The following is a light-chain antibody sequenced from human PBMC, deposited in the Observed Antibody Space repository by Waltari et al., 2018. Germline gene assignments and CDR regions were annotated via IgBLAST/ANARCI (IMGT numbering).Light chain of an antibody. CDR3: QVWDDSSDDFV. Sequence: SYVLVQPPSVSVAPGQTARITCGGNNIVSKTAHWYQQRPGQAPVLVVYHDNDRPSGIPERFSGSNSENTATLTITRVEAGDEADYYCQVWDDSSDDFVFGLGTKVTVL. CDR2: HDN. J-gene: IGLJ1*01. V-gene: IGLV3-21*02. CDR1: NIVSKT.